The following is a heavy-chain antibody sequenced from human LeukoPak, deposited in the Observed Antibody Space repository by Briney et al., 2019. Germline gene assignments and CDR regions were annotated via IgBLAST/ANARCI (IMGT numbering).Heavy chain of an antibody. CDR3: AKGTTDYGSGYGMDV. D-gene: IGHD3-10*01. CDR2: TGGSGEST. CDR1: GFTFRNYG. Sequence: GGSLRFSCAVSGFTFRNYGMNWVCQAPGKGLEWVSATGGSGESTYYADSVKGRFTISRDNSKNTLFLQMNSLTAEDTAVYYCAKGTTDYGSGYGMDVWGKGTTVIVSS. V-gene: IGHV3-23*01. J-gene: IGHJ6*04.